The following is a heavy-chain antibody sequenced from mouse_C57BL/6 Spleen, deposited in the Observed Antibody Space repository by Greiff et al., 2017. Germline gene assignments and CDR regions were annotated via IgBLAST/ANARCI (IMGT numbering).Heavy chain of an antibody. CDR1: GYTFTGYW. J-gene: IGHJ2*01. CDR3: ARSRLRQYLSQYYFDY. V-gene: IGHV1-9*01. CDR2: ILPGSGST. D-gene: IGHD1-1*01. Sequence: QVQLQQSGAELMKPGASVKLSCKATGYTFTGYWIEWVKQRPGHGLEWIGEILPGSGSTNYNEKLKGKATFTADTSSNTAYMQLSSLTTEDSAIYYCARSRLRQYLSQYYFDYWGQGTTLTVSS.